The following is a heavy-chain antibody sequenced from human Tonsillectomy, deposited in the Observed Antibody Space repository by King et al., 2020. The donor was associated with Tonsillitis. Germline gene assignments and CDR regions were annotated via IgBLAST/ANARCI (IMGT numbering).Heavy chain of an antibody. CDR1: GFTFSSYW. D-gene: IGHD1-26*01. J-gene: IGHJ4*02. V-gene: IGHV3-74*03. CDR2: INSDGSST. CDR3: ARGWSYLPPDY. Sequence: VQLVESGGGLVQPGGSLRLSCAASGFTFSSYWMHWVRQAPGKGLVWVSRINSDGSSTTYADSVKGRFTITRDNAKNTLYLQMNSLRAEDTVVYYCARGWSYLPPDYWGQGTLFTVSS.